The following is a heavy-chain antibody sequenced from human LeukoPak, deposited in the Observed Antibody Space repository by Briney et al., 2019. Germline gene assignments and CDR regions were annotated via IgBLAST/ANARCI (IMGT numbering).Heavy chain of an antibody. J-gene: IGHJ5*01. CDR1: GYSFTSYW. CDR2: INPGDSNT. V-gene: IGHV5-51*01. Sequence: GESLKISCKGSGYSFTSYWIAWVRQMPGKGLEWMGIINPGDSNTKYSPSVQGQVTISVDKSIGTAYLQWNSLKASDTAIYYCARKNRTPLRNNWFDSWGQGTLVTVSS. CDR3: ARKNRTPLRNNWFDS. D-gene: IGHD1-1*01.